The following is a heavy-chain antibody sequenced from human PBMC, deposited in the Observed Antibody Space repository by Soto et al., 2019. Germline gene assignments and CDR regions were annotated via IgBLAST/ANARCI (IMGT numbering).Heavy chain of an antibody. V-gene: IGHV3-33*01. J-gene: IGHJ6*02. CDR3: ARDKGPETYYYGSGSYYGRAYYYYGMDV. CDR2: IWYDGSNK. CDR1: GFTFSSYG. D-gene: IGHD3-10*01. Sequence: PGGSLRLSCAASGFTFSSYGMHWVRQAPGKGLEWVAVIWYDGSNKYYADSVKGRFTISRDNSKNTLHLQMNSLRAEDTAVYYCARDKGPETYYYGSGSYYGRAYYYYGMDVWGQGTTVTVSS.